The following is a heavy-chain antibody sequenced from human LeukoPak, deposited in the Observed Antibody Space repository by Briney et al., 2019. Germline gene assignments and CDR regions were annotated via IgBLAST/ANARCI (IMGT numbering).Heavy chain of an antibody. CDR3: AKGNWRYFDY. CDR2: ISGSGGST. J-gene: IGHJ4*02. CDR1: GFTFSTYV. D-gene: IGHD1-1*01. V-gene: IGHV3-23*01. Sequence: GGSLRLSCAASGFTFSTYVMSWVRQAPGMGLEWVSAISGSGGSTYYADSVKGRFTISRDNSKNTLYLQMNSLGADDTAVYYCAKGNWRYFDYWGQGTLVTVSS.